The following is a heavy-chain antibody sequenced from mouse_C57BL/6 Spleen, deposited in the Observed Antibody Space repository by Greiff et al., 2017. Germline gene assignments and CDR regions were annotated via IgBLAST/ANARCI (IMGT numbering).Heavy chain of an antibody. CDR1: GYTFTDYN. D-gene: IGHD1-1*01. Sequence: EVQLQQSGPELVKPGASVKIPCKASGYTFTDYNMDWVKQSHGKSLEWIGDINPNNGGTIYNQKFKGKATLTVDKSSSTAYMELRSLTSEDTAVYYCATRRAPYYGSSYWYFDVWGTGTTVTVSS. CDR3: ATRRAPYYGSSYWYFDV. J-gene: IGHJ1*03. CDR2: INPNNGGT. V-gene: IGHV1-18*01.